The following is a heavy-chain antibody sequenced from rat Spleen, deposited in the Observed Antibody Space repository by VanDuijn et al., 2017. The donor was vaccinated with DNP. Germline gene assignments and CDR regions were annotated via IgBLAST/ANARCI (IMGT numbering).Heavy chain of an antibody. CDR2: ISYDGGST. CDR3: VRWNSGHFDY. J-gene: IGHJ2*01. V-gene: IGHV5-17*01. Sequence: EVQLVESGGGLVQPGRSLKVSCAASGFTFSDFAMAWVRQPPKKGLEWVATISYDGGSTDYGDSVKGRFTISRDNAKSTLYLQMNSLRSEDMATYYCVRWNSGHFDYWGQGVMVTVSS. CDR1: GFTFSDFA. D-gene: IGHD4-3*01.